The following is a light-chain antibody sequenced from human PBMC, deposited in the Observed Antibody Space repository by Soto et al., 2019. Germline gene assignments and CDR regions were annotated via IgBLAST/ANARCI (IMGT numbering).Light chain of an antibody. J-gene: IGKJ2*01. CDR2: KAS. CDR3: QQYHSFLYT. Sequence: DIQMTQSPSTLSASVGDRVTITCRASQSLSSWLAWYQQKPGKAPKLLIYKASILESGVPSMFSGSGSGTEFTLTISSLQPDDFATYYCQQYHSFLYTFGQGTKLEIK. CDR1: QSLSSW. V-gene: IGKV1-5*03.